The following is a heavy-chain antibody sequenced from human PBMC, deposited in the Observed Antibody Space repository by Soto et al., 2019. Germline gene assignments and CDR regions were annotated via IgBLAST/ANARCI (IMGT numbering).Heavy chain of an antibody. D-gene: IGHD3-9*01. CDR1: GFTFTTYG. J-gene: IGHJ4*02. CDR2: IWYDGSSK. CDR3: ARDGLSYDILTGYPLI. V-gene: IGHV3-33*01. Sequence: QVQLVESGGGVVQPGRSLRLSCAASGFTFTTYGMHWVRQAPGKGLEWVAVIWYDGSSKYYADSVRGRFTISRDNSKNTLYLQMNSLRAEDTAVYYCARDGLSYDILTGYPLIWGQGTLVPVSS.